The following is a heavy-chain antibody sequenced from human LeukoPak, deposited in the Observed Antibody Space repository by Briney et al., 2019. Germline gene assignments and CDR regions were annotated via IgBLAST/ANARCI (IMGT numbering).Heavy chain of an antibody. CDR3: ARDSTIFAVRMIDY. CDR2: ISYDGKNK. D-gene: IGHD3-3*01. J-gene: IGHJ4*02. V-gene: IGHV3-30*03. CDR1: GFTFTHYA. Sequence: GSLRLSCVASGFTFTHYAMHWVRQAPGKGLEWVAVISYDGKNKYYGDSVKGRFTISRGSSRNTLYLQVNSLRVEDTAVYYCARDSTIFAVRMIDYWGQGTLVTVSS.